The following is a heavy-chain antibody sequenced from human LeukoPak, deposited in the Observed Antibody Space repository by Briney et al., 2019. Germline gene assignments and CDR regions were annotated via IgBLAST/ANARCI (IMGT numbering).Heavy chain of an antibody. Sequence: GGSLRLSCAASGFTFSSYEMNWVRQAPGKGLDWVSYISSSGSAIYYADSVRGRFTISRDNAKNSLYLQMNSLRAEDTAVYYCARARRNCSGGSCYPDYNWFDPWGQGTLVTVSS. J-gene: IGHJ5*02. CDR2: ISSSGSAI. D-gene: IGHD2-15*01. CDR3: ARARRNCSGGSCYPDYNWFDP. V-gene: IGHV3-48*03. CDR1: GFTFSSYE.